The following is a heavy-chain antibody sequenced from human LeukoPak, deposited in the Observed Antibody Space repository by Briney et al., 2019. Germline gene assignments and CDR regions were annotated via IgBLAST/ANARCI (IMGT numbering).Heavy chain of an antibody. CDR3: AREGWATVTTGDAFDI. V-gene: IGHV6-1*01. J-gene: IGHJ3*02. CDR2: TYYRSKWYN. CDR1: GDSVSSNSAV. D-gene: IGHD4-17*01. Sequence: SQTLSLTCPISGDSVSSNSAVWNWIRQSPSRGLEWLGRTYYRSKWYNDYAVSVKSRITINPDTSKNQFSLQLNSVTPEDTAVYYCAREGWATVTTGDAFDIWGQGTMVTVSS.